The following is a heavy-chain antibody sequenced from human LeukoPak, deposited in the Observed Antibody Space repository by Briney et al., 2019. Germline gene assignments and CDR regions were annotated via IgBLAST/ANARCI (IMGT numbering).Heavy chain of an antibody. Sequence: SETLSLTCTVSGGSISSGGYYWSWIRQHPGKGLEWIGYIYYSGSTYYNPSLKSRVTISVDTSKNQFSLKLSSVTAADTAVYYCARGHRRFGELDWGQGTLVTVSS. J-gene: IGHJ4*02. CDR2: IYYSGST. CDR3: ARGHRRFGELD. V-gene: IGHV4-31*03. CDR1: GGSISSGGYY. D-gene: IGHD3-10*01.